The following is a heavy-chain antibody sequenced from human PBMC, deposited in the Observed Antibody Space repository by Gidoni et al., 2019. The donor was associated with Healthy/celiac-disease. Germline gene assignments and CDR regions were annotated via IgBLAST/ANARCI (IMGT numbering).Heavy chain of an antibody. CDR3: ARPGQVHGSSGWYMDFDY. Sequence: VRQMPGKGLEWMGIIYPGDSDTRYSPSFQGQVTISADKSISTAYLQWSSLKASDTAMYYCARPGQVHGSSGWYMDFDYWGQGTLVTVSS. CDR2: IYPGDSDT. D-gene: IGHD6-19*01. V-gene: IGHV5-51*01. J-gene: IGHJ4*02.